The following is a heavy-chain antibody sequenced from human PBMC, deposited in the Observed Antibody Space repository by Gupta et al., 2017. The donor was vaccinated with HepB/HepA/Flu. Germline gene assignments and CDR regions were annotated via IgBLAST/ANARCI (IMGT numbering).Heavy chain of an antibody. CDR1: GFAFSDHY. Sequence: EVQLVESGGGLVQPGGSLRLSCAASGFAFSDHYLARVRQAPGKGLEWVGRSRNKANSYTTEYAASVKGRFTISRDNSKNSLYLQMNSLKSEDTAVYYCARDHCSGGSCYPGDWGQGTLVTVSS. CDR3: ARDHCSGGSCYPGD. CDR2: SRNKANSYTT. V-gene: IGHV3-72*01. D-gene: IGHD2-15*01. J-gene: IGHJ4*02.